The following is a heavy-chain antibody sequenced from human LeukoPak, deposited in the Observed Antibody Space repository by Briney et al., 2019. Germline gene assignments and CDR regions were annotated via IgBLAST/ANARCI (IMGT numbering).Heavy chain of an antibody. J-gene: IGHJ4*02. V-gene: IGHV1-18*01. Sequence: ASVKVSCKASGYTFTSYGISWVRPAPGQGLEWMGWISAYNGSTNYAQKLQGRVTMTTDTSTSTAYMELRSLRSDDTAVYYCARDQEEAYCGGDCYFYWGQGTLVTVSS. CDR2: ISAYNGST. CDR1: GYTFTSYG. D-gene: IGHD2-21*02. CDR3: ARDQEEAYCGGDCYFY.